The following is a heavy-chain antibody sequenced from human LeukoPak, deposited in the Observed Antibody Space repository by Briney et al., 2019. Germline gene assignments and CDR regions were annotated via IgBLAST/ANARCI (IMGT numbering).Heavy chain of an antibody. CDR3: ARGTKSGEYCSGGSCYGYFDY. CDR2: INWNGGST. Sequence: PGGSLRLSCAASGFTFSSCWMHWVRQAPGKGLEWVSGINWNGGSTGYADSVKGRFTISRDNAKNSLYLQMNSLRAEDTALYYCARGTKSGEYCSGGSCYGYFDYWGQGTLVTVSS. D-gene: IGHD2-15*01. V-gene: IGHV3-20*04. J-gene: IGHJ4*02. CDR1: GFTFSSCW.